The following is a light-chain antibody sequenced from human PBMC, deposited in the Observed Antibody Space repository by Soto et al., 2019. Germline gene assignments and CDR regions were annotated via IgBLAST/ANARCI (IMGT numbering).Light chain of an antibody. CDR3: QQYHRYWT. Sequence: DIQMTQSPSTLSASIGDRVTITCRASESIRTWLAWYQHKPGKAPKFLIYDASSLESGVPSRFSGSGSGTEFTLTISNLQPDDFATYYCQQYHRYWTFGQGTKVDI. J-gene: IGKJ1*01. CDR1: ESIRTW. CDR2: DAS. V-gene: IGKV1-5*01.